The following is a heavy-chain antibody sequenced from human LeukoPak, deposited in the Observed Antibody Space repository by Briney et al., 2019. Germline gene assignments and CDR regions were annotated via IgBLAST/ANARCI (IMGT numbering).Heavy chain of an antibody. CDR3: ARATTEYYDSSGYAPYYYYYYMDV. D-gene: IGHD3-22*01. CDR2: ISYDGSNK. J-gene: IGHJ6*03. V-gene: IGHV3-30*04. CDR1: GFTFSSYA. Sequence: GGSLRLSCAASGFTFSSYAMHWVRQAPGKGLEGVAVISYDGSNKYYADSVKGRFTISRDNSKNTLYLQMNSLRAEDTAVYYCARATTEYYDSSGYAPYYYYYYMDVWGKGTTVTVSS.